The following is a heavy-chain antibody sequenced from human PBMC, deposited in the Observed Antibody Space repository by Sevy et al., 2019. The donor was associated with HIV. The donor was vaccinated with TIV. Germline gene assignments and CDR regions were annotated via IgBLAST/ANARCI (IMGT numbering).Heavy chain of an antibody. Sequence: GGSLRLSCAASGFPFNDHAMHWVRQVPGKGLEWVSGISWNSRNIGYAGSVKGRFTISREHARHFVYLEMNSLRPEDTAFYYCAKDINRGCDGVNCYSYYYYFYGLDVWGQGTTVTVSS. V-gene: IGHV3-9*01. CDR3: AKDINRGCDGVNCYSYYYYFYGLDV. D-gene: IGHD2-21*01. J-gene: IGHJ6*02. CDR1: GFPFNDHA. CDR2: ISWNSRNI.